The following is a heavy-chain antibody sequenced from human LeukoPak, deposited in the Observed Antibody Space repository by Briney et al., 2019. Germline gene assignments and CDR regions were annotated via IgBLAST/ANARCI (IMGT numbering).Heavy chain of an antibody. CDR2: ISYDGSNK. CDR3: ARTYYYGSGSYSPDY. J-gene: IGHJ4*02. CDR1: GFTFDDYG. D-gene: IGHD3-10*01. Sequence: PGGSLRLSCAASGFTFDDYGMHWVRQAPGKGLEWVAVISYDGSNKYYADSVKGRFTISRDNSKNTLYLQMNSLRAEDTAVYYCARTYYYGSGSYSPDYWGQGTLVTVSS. V-gene: IGHV3-30*03.